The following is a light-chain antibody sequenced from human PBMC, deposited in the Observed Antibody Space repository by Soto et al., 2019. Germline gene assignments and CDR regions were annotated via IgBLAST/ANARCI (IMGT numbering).Light chain of an antibody. CDR1: QSISNS. V-gene: IGKV1-5*01. CDR3: QQYNSYS. J-gene: IGKJ1*01. CDR2: HAS. Sequence: DIQMTQSPSTLPASVGDRVTITCRASQSISNSLAWYQQKPGTAPKVLIYHASNLQSGVPSRFSGSGSGTEFTLTISSLQPDDFATYYCQQYNSYSFGQGTKVDIK.